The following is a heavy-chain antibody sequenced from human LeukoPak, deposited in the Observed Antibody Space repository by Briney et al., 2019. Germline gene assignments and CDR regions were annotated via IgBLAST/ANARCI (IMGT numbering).Heavy chain of an antibody. CDR2: ISYDGSNK. V-gene: IGHV3-30*18. CDR3: AKEALAAAGYYYYYGMDV. J-gene: IGHJ6*02. CDR1: GFTFSSYA. D-gene: IGHD6-13*01. Sequence: GGSLRLSCAASGFTFSSYAMSWVRQAPGKGLEWVAVISYDGSNKYYADSVKGRFTISRDNSKNTLYLQMNSLRAEDTAVYYCAKEALAAAGYYYYYGMDVWGQGTTVTVSS.